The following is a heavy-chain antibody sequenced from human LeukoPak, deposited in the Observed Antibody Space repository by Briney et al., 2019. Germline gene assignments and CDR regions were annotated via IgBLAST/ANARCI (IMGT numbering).Heavy chain of an antibody. Sequence: GGSLRLSCAASGFIFSSYGMHWVRQAPGKGLEWVAFIRYDGSNKYYEDSVKGRFTVSRDNSKNTLYLQMNSLRAEDTAVYYCARGGITMIVPLIWGQGTLVTVSS. J-gene: IGHJ4*02. V-gene: IGHV3-30*02. CDR3: ARGGITMIVPLI. D-gene: IGHD3-22*01. CDR2: IRYDGSNK. CDR1: GFIFSSYG.